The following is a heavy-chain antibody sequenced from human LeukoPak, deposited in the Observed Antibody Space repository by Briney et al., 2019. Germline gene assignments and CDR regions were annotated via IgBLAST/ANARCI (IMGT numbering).Heavy chain of an antibody. V-gene: IGHV3-33*01. CDR2: IWYDGSNK. D-gene: IGHD3-3*01. CDR1: GFTFSSYG. Sequence: GGSLRLSCAASGFTFSSYGMHWVRQAPGKGLEWVAVIWYDGSNKHYADSVKGRFTISRDNSKNTLYLQMNSLRAEDTAVYYCARGYDFWSGYYTGSLDYRGQGTLVTVSS. CDR3: ARGYDFWSGYYTGSLDY. J-gene: IGHJ4*02.